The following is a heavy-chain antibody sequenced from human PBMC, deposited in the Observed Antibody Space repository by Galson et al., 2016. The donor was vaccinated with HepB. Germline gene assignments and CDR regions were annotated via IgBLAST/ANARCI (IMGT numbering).Heavy chain of an antibody. Sequence: LSLTCVVSGASISSTNWWNWVRQPPGKGLEWIGEIYHSGSTKYSPSLESRVTIEVDKAKNLFSLRLTSVTAADTAVYYCASRIYITSGYAPVLSYWGQGSLVTVSS. D-gene: IGHD3-22*01. CDR3: ASRIYITSGYAPVLSY. V-gene: IGHV4-4*02. J-gene: IGHJ4*02. CDR1: GASISSTNW. CDR2: IYHSGST.